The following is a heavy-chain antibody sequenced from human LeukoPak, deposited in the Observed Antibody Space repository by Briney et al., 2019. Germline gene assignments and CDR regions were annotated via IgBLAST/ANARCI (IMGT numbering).Heavy chain of an antibody. J-gene: IGHJ4*02. Sequence: ASVTVSCKASGYIFRNYGISWLRQAPGQGLEWMGWISAHNDDTEYAQNVQGRVTITTDTSTYTTYMDLRSLRSDDTAVYYCARERADSWMLNGYFDHWGQGTPVTVSS. CDR1: GYIFRNYG. D-gene: IGHD3-16*01. CDR2: ISAHNDDT. CDR3: ARERADSWMLNGYFDH. V-gene: IGHV1-18*01.